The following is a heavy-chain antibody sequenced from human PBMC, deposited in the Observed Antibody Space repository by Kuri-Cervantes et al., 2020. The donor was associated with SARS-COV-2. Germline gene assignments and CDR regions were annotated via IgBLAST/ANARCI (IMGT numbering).Heavy chain of an antibody. J-gene: IGHJ4*02. CDR1: GFTFSSYS. D-gene: IGHD3-3*01. Sequence: GGSLRLSCAASGFTFSSYSMNWVRQAPGKGLEWVANIKQDGSEKYYVDSVKGRFTISRDNAKNLLYLQMNSLRAEDTAVYYCARKRNNYDFWSGPIYYFDYWGQGTLVTVSS. CDR3: ARKRNNYDFWSGPIYYFDY. CDR2: IKQDGSEK. V-gene: IGHV3-7*01.